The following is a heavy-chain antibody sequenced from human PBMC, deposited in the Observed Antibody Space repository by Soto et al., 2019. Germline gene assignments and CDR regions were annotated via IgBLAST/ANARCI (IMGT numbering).Heavy chain of an antibody. CDR1: GFTFSNYW. J-gene: IGHJ3*02. Sequence: EVQVVESGGGWVQPGGSLRLSCAASGFTFSNYWMTWVRQAPGKGLEWVANIKQDGSKKNYVDSVEGRFTISRDNAENSLYLQMNSLRVDDTAVYYCMRDLSPWNGGVWYDAFDIWGQGTMVTVSS. CDR3: MRDLSPWNGGVWYDAFDI. V-gene: IGHV3-7*01. CDR2: IKQDGSKK. D-gene: IGHD6-19*01.